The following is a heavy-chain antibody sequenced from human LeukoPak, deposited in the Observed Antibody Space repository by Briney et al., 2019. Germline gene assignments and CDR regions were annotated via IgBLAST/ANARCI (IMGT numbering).Heavy chain of an antibody. D-gene: IGHD4-17*01. CDR2: MNSNDGNT. Sequence: ASVKVSCKASGGTFSSYAISWVRQAPGQGLEWMGRMNSNDGNTGYAQKFQGRITLTRDTSISTAYMELSSLTSEDTAVYYCARDGFGDYGAYWGRGTLVTVSS. J-gene: IGHJ4*03. CDR3: ARDGFGDYGAY. V-gene: IGHV1-8*02. CDR1: GGTFSSYA.